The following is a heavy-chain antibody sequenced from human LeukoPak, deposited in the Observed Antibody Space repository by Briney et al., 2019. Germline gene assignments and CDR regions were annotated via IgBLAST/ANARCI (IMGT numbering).Heavy chain of an antibody. Sequence: SETLSLTCTVSGDSLSSYYWSWIRQPPGKGLEWIGYIYYSGSTNYNPSLKSRVTISVDTSKNQFSLKLSSVTAADTAVYCCARASVAATGGFDYWGQGTLVTVSS. J-gene: IGHJ4*02. V-gene: IGHV4-59*12. CDR1: GDSLSSYY. D-gene: IGHD2-8*02. CDR3: ARASVAATGGFDY. CDR2: IYYSGST.